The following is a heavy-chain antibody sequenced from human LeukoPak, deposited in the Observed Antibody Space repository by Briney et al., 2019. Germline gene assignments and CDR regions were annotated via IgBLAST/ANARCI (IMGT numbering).Heavy chain of an antibody. Sequence: GASVKVSCKASGGTFSSYAISWVRQAPGQGLERMGRIIPIFGTANYAQKFQGRVTITTDESTSTAYMELSSLRSEDTAVYYCARLYCGGDCYLWGAFDIWGQGTMVTVSS. CDR1: GGTFSSYA. CDR2: IIPIFGTA. V-gene: IGHV1-69*05. CDR3: ARLYCGGDCYLWGAFDI. D-gene: IGHD2-21*02. J-gene: IGHJ3*02.